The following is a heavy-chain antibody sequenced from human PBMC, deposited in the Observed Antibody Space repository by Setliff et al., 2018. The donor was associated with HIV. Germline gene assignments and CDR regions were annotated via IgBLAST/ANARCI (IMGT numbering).Heavy chain of an antibody. CDR1: GDSVSSNSAA. V-gene: IGHV6-1*01. Sequence: SQTLSLTCAISGDSVSSNSAAWNWVRQSPSRGLEWLGRTYFRSKWYNNYAASVEGLITISPDTSRNEFSLQLNSVTPEDTAVYYCARGSYGSVLLWGQGTLVTV. D-gene: IGHD6-19*01. J-gene: IGHJ4*02. CDR3: ARGSYGSVLL. CDR2: TYFRSKWYN.